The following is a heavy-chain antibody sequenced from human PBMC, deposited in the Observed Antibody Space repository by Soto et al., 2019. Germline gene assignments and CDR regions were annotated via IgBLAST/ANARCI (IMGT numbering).Heavy chain of an antibody. CDR3: AHSLIPNWGSRGAFDY. D-gene: IGHD7-27*01. V-gene: IGHV2-5*02. CDR1: GFSLSTSGVG. CDR2: IYWDDDK. Sequence: QITLKESGPTLVKPTQTLTLTCTFSGFSLSTSGVGVGWIRQPPGKALEWLALIYWDDDKRYSPSLKSRLTITKXTXKXXVVLTTTNMDPVDTATYYCAHSLIPNWGSRGAFDYWGQGTLVTVSS. J-gene: IGHJ4*02.